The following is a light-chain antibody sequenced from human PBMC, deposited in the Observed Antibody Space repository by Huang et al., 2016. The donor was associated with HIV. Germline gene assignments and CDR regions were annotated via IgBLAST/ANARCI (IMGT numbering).Light chain of an antibody. CDR2: WAS. Sequence: DIVMTQSPDSLAVSLGERATINGKSSQSVLYRSNNKNYFAWYQQKPGQPPKLLIYWASTRESGVPGRISGSGSGTDFTLTIRSLQAEDVAVYYCQQYYSNPLTFGGGTKVEIK. CDR1: QSVLYRSNNKNY. J-gene: IGKJ4*01. CDR3: QQYYSNPLT. V-gene: IGKV4-1*01.